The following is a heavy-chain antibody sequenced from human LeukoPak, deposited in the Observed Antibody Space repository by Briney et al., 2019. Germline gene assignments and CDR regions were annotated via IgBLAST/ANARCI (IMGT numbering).Heavy chain of an antibody. J-gene: IGHJ4*02. Sequence: GGSLRLSCAASGFTFSSYTMTWVRQAPGKGLEWVSAFTSDTGDTCYAESVRGRSTISRDNSKNTLYLQMNSLRAEDTAVYYCARSITGDYWGQGALVTVSS. CDR3: ARSITGDY. V-gene: IGHV3-23*01. D-gene: IGHD1-14*01. CDR1: GFTFSSYT. CDR2: FTSDTGDT.